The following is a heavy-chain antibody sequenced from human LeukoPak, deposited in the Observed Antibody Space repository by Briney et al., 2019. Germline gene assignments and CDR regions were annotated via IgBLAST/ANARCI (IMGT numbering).Heavy chain of an antibody. CDR2: ISGSSSAI. D-gene: IGHD1-26*01. V-gene: IGHV3-48*04. CDR1: GFTFTSYS. CDR3: ARGCGSLSLGY. J-gene: IGHJ4*02. Sequence: GGSLRLSCAASGFTFTSYSMNWVRQAPGKGLEWVSYISGSSSAIHYADSVKGRFTISRDNANNSLYLQMNSLRAEDTAVYYCARGCGSLSLGYWGQGTLVAVSS.